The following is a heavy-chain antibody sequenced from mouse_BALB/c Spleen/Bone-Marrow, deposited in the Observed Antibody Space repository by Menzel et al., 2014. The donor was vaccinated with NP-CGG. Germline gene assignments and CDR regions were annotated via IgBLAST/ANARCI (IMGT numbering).Heavy chain of an antibody. D-gene: IGHD1-1*01. Sequence: EVKLVESGPELVKPGASVKVSCKASGYAFTSYNMYWVKQSHGKSLEWIGYIDPYNGGTSYNQKFKGKATLTVDKSSSTAYMHLNSLTSEDSAVYYCARPILRFYAMDYWGQGTSVTVSS. V-gene: IGHV1S135*01. J-gene: IGHJ4*01. CDR1: GYAFTSYN. CDR2: IDPYNGGT. CDR3: ARPILRFYAMDY.